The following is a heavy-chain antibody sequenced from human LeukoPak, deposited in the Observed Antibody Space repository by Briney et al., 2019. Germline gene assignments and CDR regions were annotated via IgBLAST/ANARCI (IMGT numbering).Heavy chain of an antibody. CDR1: GYTFTDYY. CDR3: ATDGYDFWSGYPQWLGAGDYYYMDV. D-gene: IGHD3-3*01. Sequence: ASVKISCKVSGYTFTDYYMHWVQQAPGKGLEWMGLVDPEDGETIYAEKFQGRVTITADTSTDTAYMELSSLRSEDTAVYYCATDGYDFWSGYPQWLGAGDYYYMDVWGKGTTLTVSS. CDR2: VDPEDGET. V-gene: IGHV1-69-2*01. J-gene: IGHJ6*03.